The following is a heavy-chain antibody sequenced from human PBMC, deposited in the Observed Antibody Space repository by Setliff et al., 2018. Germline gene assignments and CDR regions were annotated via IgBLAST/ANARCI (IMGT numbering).Heavy chain of an antibody. CDR1: GYNFPGYY. CDR2: ISPHTGNT. J-gene: IGHJ4*02. V-gene: IGHV1-2*02. Sequence: ASVKVSCKASGYNFPGYYLHWVRQAPGQGLEWMGWISPHTGNTQYAQNFQGRVTMTRDTSITAAYMELSSLRSNDTAFYYCARRAFIETITGYCFDLWGQGTQVTVSS. CDR3: ARRAFIETITGYCFDL. D-gene: IGHD1-20*01.